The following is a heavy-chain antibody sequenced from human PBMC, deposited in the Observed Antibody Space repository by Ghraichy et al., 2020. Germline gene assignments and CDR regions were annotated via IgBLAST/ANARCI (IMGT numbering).Heavy chain of an antibody. CDR1: GGSISSSSSY. V-gene: IGHV4-39*01. J-gene: IGHJ4*02. CDR2: IYYSGST. Sequence: SETLSLTCTVSGGSISSSSSYWGWIRQSPEKGLEWIASIYYSGSTYYNPSLKSRVTISVDTSQQQFSLRLNSVTATDTAVYFCARHASGWYRFDSWGQGTQVTVSS. D-gene: IGHD6-19*01. CDR3: ARHASGWYRFDS.